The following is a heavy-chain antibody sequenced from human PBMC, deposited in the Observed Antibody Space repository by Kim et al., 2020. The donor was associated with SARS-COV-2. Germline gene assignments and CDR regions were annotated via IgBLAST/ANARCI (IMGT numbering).Heavy chain of an antibody. CDR2: T. V-gene: IGHV3-66*01. Sequence: TYYADSVKGRFTISRDNSKNPLYLQMNSLRAEDTAVYYCARDYGDYYFDYWGQGTLVTVSS. CDR3: ARDYGDYYFDY. D-gene: IGHD4-17*01. J-gene: IGHJ4*02.